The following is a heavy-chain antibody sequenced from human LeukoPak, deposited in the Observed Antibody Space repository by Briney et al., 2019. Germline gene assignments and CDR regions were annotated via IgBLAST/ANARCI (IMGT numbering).Heavy chain of an antibody. CDR2: LGYRGVLT. CDR1: GFTFSNYA. CDR3: ARRDVSGCYALDS. Sequence: QPGGSLRLSCAASGFTFSNYAMSWVRQAPGKGLGWVSTLGYRGVLTYYADSVRGRFTVSRDNSKNTLYLQMNSLRAEDTAVYYCARRDVSGCYALDSWGQGFLVTVSS. J-gene: IGHJ4*02. D-gene: IGHD6-19*01. V-gene: IGHV3-23*01.